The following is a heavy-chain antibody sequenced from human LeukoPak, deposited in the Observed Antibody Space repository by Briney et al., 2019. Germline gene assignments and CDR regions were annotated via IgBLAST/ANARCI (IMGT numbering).Heavy chain of an antibody. CDR3: ARVVDTAMVLVLYYFGY. CDR2: ISAYNGNT. CDR1: GCTFTSYG. D-gene: IGHD5-18*01. Sequence: ASVKVSCKASGCTFTSYGISWVRQAPGQGLEWMGWISAYNGNTNYAQKLQGRVTMTTDTSTSTAYMELRSLRSDDTAVYYCARVVDTAMVLVLYYFGYWGQGTLVTVSS. V-gene: IGHV1-18*01. J-gene: IGHJ4*02.